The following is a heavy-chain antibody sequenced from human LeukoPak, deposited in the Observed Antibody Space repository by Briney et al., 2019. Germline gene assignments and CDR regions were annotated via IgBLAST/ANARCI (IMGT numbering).Heavy chain of an antibody. Sequence: ASVKVSCKASGYTFTSYYMHWVRQAPGQGLEWMGIINPSGGSTSYAQKFQGRVTMTRDTSTSTVYMELSSLRSEDTAVYYCARDRGYYYDSSGEQGDAFDIWGQGTMVTVSS. CDR1: GYTFTSYY. J-gene: IGHJ3*02. CDR3: ARDRGYYYDSSGEQGDAFDI. V-gene: IGHV1-46*01. CDR2: INPSGGST. D-gene: IGHD3-22*01.